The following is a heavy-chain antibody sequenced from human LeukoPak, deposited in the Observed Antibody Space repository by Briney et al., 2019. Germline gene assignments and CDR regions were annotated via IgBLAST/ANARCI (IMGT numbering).Heavy chain of an antibody. V-gene: IGHV3-30*18. CDR3: AKGGIAAAGLTFDY. Sequence: GRSLRLSCAASGFTFSSYGMHWVRQAPGKGLEWVAVISYDGSNKYYVDSVKGRFTISRDNSKNTLYLQMNSLRAEDTAVYYCAKGGIAAAGLTFDYWGQGTLVTVSS. D-gene: IGHD6-13*01. J-gene: IGHJ4*02. CDR1: GFTFSSYG. CDR2: ISYDGSNK.